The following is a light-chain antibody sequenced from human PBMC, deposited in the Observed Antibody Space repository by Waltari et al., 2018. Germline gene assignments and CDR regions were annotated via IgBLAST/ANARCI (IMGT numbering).Light chain of an antibody. J-gene: IGKJ3*01. CDR1: QDIRTY. V-gene: IGKV1-27*01. Sequence: DIQMTQSPSSLSASVGDRVTITCRASQDIRTYLAWYQQKPGKVPKLLIHTASTLQSGVPSRFGGSGSGTDFTLTISSLQPEDVATYYCQKSDSAPPFTVGPGTKVDI. CDR2: TAS. CDR3: QKSDSAPPFT.